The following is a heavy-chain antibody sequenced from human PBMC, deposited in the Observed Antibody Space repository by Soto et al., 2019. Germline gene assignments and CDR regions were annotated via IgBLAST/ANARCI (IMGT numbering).Heavy chain of an antibody. CDR1: GGTFSTYS. J-gene: IGHJ3*02. Sequence: QVQLVQSGAEVKKPGSSVKVSCKDSGGTFSTYSMFWVRQAPGQGLEWMGRIIPMLGVRNYAQRFQDRVTXXGXESTATVHMELSSLRSEDTALYYCTIGSWSGEVFDIWGQGTMVTVSS. V-gene: IGHV1-69*02. CDR3: TIGSWSGEVFDI. CDR2: IIPMLGVR. D-gene: IGHD2-21*01.